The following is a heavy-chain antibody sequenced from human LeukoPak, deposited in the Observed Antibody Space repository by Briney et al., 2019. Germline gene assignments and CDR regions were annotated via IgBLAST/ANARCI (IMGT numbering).Heavy chain of an antibody. V-gene: IGHV4-39*01. CDR2: IYYSGST. D-gene: IGHD3-10*01. Sequence: KTSETLSLTCTVSGGSISSSSYYWGWIRQPPGKGLEWIGSIYYSGSTYYNPSLKSRVTISVDTSKNQFSLKLSSVTAADTAVYYCARQFHGSGRPLAVSGNWFDPWGQGTLVTVSS. CDR1: GGSISSSSYY. J-gene: IGHJ5*02. CDR3: ARQFHGSGRPLAVSGNWFDP.